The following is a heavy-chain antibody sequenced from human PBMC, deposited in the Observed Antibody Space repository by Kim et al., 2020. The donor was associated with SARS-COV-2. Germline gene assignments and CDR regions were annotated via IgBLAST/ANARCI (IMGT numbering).Heavy chain of an antibody. Sequence: SETLSLTCAVYGGSFSGYYWSWIRQPPGKGLEWIGEINHSGSTNYNPSLKSRVTISVDTSKNQFSLKLSSVTAADTAVYYCARSGGATYYGMDVWGQGTTVTVSS. CDR2: INHSGST. J-gene: IGHJ6*02. V-gene: IGHV4-34*01. D-gene: IGHD1-26*01. CDR3: ARSGGATYYGMDV. CDR1: GGSFSGYY.